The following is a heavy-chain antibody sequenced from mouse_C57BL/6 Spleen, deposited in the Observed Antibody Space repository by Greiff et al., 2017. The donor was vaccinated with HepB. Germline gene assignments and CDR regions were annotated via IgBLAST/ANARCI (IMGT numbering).Heavy chain of an antibody. Sequence: EVMLVESGGGLVQPGGSLKLSCAASGFTFSDYYMYWVRQTPEKRLEWVAYISNGGGSTYYPDTVKGRFTISRDNAKNTLYLQMSRLKSEDTAMYYCARLLRKGYVDVWGTGTTVTVSS. CDR2: ISNGGGST. V-gene: IGHV5-12*01. J-gene: IGHJ1*03. CDR3: ARLLRKGYVDV. D-gene: IGHD1-1*01. CDR1: GFTFSDYY.